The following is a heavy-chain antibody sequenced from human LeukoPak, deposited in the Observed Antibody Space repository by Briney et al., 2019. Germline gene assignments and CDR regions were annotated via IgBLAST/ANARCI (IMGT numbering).Heavy chain of an antibody. CDR3: AKGGGVISYYFDY. V-gene: IGHV3-23*01. Sequence: GGSLRLSCAASGFTFRNYAMSWVRQASGKGLEWVSLISGSGGSTDYADSVKGRFTISRDTSKNTLYLQVNSLRAEDTAVYYCAKGGGVISYYFDYWGQGTLVTVSS. CDR2: ISGSGGST. CDR1: GFTFRNYA. J-gene: IGHJ4*02. D-gene: IGHD3-10*01.